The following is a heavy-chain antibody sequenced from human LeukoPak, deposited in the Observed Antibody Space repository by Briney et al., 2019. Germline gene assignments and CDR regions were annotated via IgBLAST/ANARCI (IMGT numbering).Heavy chain of an antibody. J-gene: IGHJ4*02. V-gene: IGHV3-30*04. D-gene: IGHD6-13*01. Sequence: GGSLRLSCAASGFTFSDYTMQWVRQAPGKGLEWVALLPPDGSYQYYADSLKGRFTISRDNFKNALYLQMNILRLEDTAVYYCARGLHDRSWYGAHWGQGTLLSVSS. CDR3: ARGLHDRSWYGAH. CDR1: GFTFSDYT. CDR2: LPPDGSYQ.